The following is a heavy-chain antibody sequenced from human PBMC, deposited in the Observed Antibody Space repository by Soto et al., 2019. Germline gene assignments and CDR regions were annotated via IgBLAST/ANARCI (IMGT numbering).Heavy chain of an antibody. V-gene: IGHV1-18*01. D-gene: IGHD5-12*01. J-gene: IGHJ5*02. CDR3: ARDPRLGGYDYLENWFDP. CDR2: ISAYNGNT. Sequence: GASAKVSCKASGYTFTSYGSSWVRPAPGQGLEWMGWISAYNGNTNYAQKLQGRVTMTTDTSTSTAYMELRSLRSDDTAVYYCARDPRLGGYDYLENWFDPWGQGTLVTVSS. CDR1: GYTFTSYG.